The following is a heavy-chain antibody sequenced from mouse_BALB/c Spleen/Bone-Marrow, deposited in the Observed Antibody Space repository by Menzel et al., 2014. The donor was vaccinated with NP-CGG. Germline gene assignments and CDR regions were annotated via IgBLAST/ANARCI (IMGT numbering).Heavy chain of an antibody. Sequence: VKLVESGAELVRPGSSVRISCKSSGYAFSTYWINWVKQRPGQGLEWIGQIYPGDGDTDFNGKFKGKATLTADRSSNTAYMEFSSLTSEDSAVYFCARGGISVDYWGQGTTLTASS. V-gene: IGHV1-80*01. CDR2: IYPGDGDT. CDR1: GYAFSTYW. J-gene: IGHJ2*01. CDR3: ARGGISVDY.